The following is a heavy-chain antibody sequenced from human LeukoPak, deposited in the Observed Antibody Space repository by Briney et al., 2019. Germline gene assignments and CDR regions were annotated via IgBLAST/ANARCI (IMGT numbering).Heavy chain of an antibody. J-gene: IGHJ4*02. D-gene: IGHD3-22*01. V-gene: IGHV3-30*01. CDR1: GFTFSSYA. Sequence: GGSLRLSCAASGFTFSSYAMHWVRQAPGKGLEWVAVISYDGSNKYYADSVKGRFTISRDNSKNTLYLQMNSLRAEDTAVYYCARSIYDSSGPFDYWGQGTLVTVSS. CDR3: ARSIYDSSGPFDY. CDR2: ISYDGSNK.